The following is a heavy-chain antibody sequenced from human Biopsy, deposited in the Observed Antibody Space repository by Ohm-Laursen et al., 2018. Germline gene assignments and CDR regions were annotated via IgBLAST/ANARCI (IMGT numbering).Heavy chain of an antibody. Sequence: SLRLSCAASGFTFTTYAMTWVRQAPGKGLEWVSGLSGSGGSTFYADSVRGRFTISRDNSENTLYLQMNSLRAEDTAVYYCAKGQVGVGAFDIWGQGTVVTVSS. CDR2: LSGSGGST. J-gene: IGHJ3*02. D-gene: IGHD1-26*01. V-gene: IGHV3-23*01. CDR3: AKGQVGVGAFDI. CDR1: GFTFTTYA.